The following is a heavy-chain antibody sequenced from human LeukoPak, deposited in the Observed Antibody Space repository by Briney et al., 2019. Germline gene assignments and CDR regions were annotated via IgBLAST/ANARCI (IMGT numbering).Heavy chain of an antibody. CDR1: GFTSSNNA. CDR3: ARDFSSSSLDY. CDR2: ILHDGSKI. D-gene: IGHD6-6*01. V-gene: IGHV3-30*04. J-gene: IGHJ4*02. Sequence: GGSLRLSCAASGFTSSNNAMHWVRQAPGKGLEWVALILHDGSKIYYADSVNGRFTISRDNSKNTLYLQMNSLRAEDTAVYYCARDFSSSSLDYWGQGTLVTVSS.